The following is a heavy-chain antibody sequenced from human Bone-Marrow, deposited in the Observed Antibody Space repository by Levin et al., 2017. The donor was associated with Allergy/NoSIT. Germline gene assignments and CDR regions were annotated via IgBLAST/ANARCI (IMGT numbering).Heavy chain of an antibody. CDR2: IYHSGST. CDR3: ARVSPGVRHHYYYYMDV. V-gene: IGHV4-30-2*01. J-gene: IGHJ6*03. CDR1: GGSISSGGYS. D-gene: IGHD3-10*01. Sequence: TLSLTCAVSGGSISSGGYSWSWIRQPPGKGLEWIGYIYHSGSTYYNPSLKSRVTISVDRSKNQFSLKLSSVTAADTAVYYCARVSPGVRHHYYYYMDVWGKGTTVTVSS.